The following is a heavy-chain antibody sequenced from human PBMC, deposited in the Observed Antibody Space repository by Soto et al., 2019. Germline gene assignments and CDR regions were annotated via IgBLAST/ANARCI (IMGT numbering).Heavy chain of an antibody. Sequence: QLHLVQSGAVVKKPGASVTVSCSASGYPVTAYYMHWVRQAPGRGLEWMGGINPATGAAKYTQTLQGRVNMASDTSTSTVFMELGGLTSEDNAGFYFARGGGVGVAGSAAFDMWGQGTLVTVSS. D-gene: IGHD3-3*01. CDR2: INPATGAA. CDR1: GYPVTAYY. V-gene: IGHV1-2*02. CDR3: ARGGGVGVAGSAAFDM. J-gene: IGHJ3*02.